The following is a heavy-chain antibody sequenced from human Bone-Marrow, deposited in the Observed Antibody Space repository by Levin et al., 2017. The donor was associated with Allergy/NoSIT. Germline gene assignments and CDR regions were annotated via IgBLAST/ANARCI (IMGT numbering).Heavy chain of an antibody. CDR3: ARGPYDSSKQVGAEFDY. CDR1: GGSFSKGGHS. V-gene: IGHV4-30-2*01. D-gene: IGHD3-22*01. J-gene: IGHJ4*02. CDR2: IYYSGST. Sequence: SQTLSLTCAVSGGSFSKGGHSWSWIRQPPGKGLEWMGYIYYSGSTHYNSSLESRLTISVDRSKDQFSLNLRSVTAADTAVYFCARGPYDSSKQVGAEFDYWGQGTLVIVSS.